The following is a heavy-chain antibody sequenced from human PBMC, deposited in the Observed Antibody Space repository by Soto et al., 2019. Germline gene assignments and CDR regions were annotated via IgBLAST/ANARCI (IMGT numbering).Heavy chain of an antibody. CDR3: ARGHYSMDV. CDR1: GYTFTSYD. CDR2: MNPNSANT. V-gene: IGHV1-8*01. J-gene: IGHJ6*02. Sequence: ASVKVSCKASGYTFTSYDINWVRQATGQGLEWMGWMNPNSANTGYAQKFQGRVTMTRNTSISTAYMELNSLRLEDSAVYYCARGHYSMDVWGQGTTVTVSS.